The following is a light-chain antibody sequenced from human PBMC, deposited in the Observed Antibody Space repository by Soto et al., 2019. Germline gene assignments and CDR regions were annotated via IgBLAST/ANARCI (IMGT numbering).Light chain of an antibody. CDR1: SGHSSHA. Sequence: QLVLTQSSSASASLGASVKLTCTLSSGHSSHAIAWHQQQPEKGPRYLMKLNSDGSHSKGDGIPDRFSGSSSGAERYLTISSLQSEDEGDYYCQTWGTGIVVFGGGTKVTVL. CDR3: QTWGTGIVV. V-gene: IGLV4-69*01. CDR2: LNSDGSH. J-gene: IGLJ2*01.